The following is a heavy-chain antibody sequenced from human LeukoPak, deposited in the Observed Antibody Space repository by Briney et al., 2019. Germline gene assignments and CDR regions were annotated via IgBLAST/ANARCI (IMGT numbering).Heavy chain of an antibody. D-gene: IGHD3-10*01. Sequence: PSETLSLTSTVSGGSISSYYWSWIRQAAGKGLEWIGRIYTSGSTNYNPTLKRRVTMSVDTSKNQFSLKLSSVTAADTAVCYCARGMYYYRSGVYHFDYWGQGTLVTVCS. CDR3: ARGMYYYRSGVYHFDY. CDR1: GGSISSYY. CDR2: IYTSGST. V-gene: IGHV4-4*07. J-gene: IGHJ4*02.